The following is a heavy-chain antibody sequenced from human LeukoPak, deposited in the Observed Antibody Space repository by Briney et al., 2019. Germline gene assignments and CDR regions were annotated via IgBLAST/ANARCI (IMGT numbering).Heavy chain of an antibody. V-gene: IGHV4-30-2*01. CDR1: GGSISSGGYS. D-gene: IGHD2-15*01. CDR2: IYQSGST. Sequence: PSETLSLTCAVSGGSISSGGYSWSWIRQPPGKGLGWIGYIYQSGSTYYNPSLKSRVTISVDRSKNQLSLKLSSVTAADTAVYYCARGVVVAAKSLFDYWGQGTLVTVSS. CDR3: ARGVVVAAKSLFDY. J-gene: IGHJ4*02.